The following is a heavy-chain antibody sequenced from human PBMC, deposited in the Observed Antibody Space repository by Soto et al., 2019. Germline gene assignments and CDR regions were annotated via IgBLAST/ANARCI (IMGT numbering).Heavy chain of an antibody. D-gene: IGHD4-4*01. CDR2: VYYSGTT. CDR1: VCSIYSGYYY. CDR3: ARDVIETHNYLEP. Sequence: SSTXSLTCTFSVCSIYSGYYYVSWIRQPPGKVLEWIGYVYYSGTTNYNPFLKSRVTLSLDKSKNHFSLKMNSVTAADTAVYYCARDVIETHNYLEPWGQGTLV. J-gene: IGHJ4*02. V-gene: IGHV4-61*01.